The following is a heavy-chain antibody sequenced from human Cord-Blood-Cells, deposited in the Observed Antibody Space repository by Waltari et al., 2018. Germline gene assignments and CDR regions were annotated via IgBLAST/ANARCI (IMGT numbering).Heavy chain of an antibody. CDR3: ARVGRIVGATTAFDI. J-gene: IGHJ3*02. Sequence: QVQLVQSGAEVKKPGASVKVSCKASGYTFTSYDINWVRQATGQGLGGEGWMNPNSGNTGYEQKFQGRVTITRNTSISTAYMELSSLRSEDTAVYYCARVGRIVGATTAFDIWGQGTMVTVSS. V-gene: IGHV1-8*03. CDR2: MNPNSGNT. D-gene: IGHD1-26*01. CDR1: GYTFTSYD.